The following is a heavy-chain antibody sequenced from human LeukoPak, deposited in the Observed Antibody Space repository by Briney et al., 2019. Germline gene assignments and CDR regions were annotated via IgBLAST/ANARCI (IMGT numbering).Heavy chain of an antibody. D-gene: IGHD2-2*01. CDR3: ARDRPPSRTYPIFDY. CDR2: ISSSRSYI. Sequence: GGSLRLSCAASGFTFSTYTMNWVRQAPGKGLEWVSSISSSRSYIYYADSVKGRFTISRDNAKNSLYLQMNSLRVEDTAVYYCARDRPPSRTYPIFDYWGQGTLVTVSS. V-gene: IGHV3-21*01. CDR1: GFTFSTYT. J-gene: IGHJ4*02.